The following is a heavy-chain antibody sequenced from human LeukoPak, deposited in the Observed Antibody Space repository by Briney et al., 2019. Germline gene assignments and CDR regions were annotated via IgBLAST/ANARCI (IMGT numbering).Heavy chain of an antibody. V-gene: IGHV3-23*01. CDR3: AKDSYYDFWSGSIDY. D-gene: IGHD3-3*01. CDR1: GFTFSSYA. Sequence: GGSLRLSCAVSGFTFSSYAMSWVRQAPGKGLEWVSAISGSGGSTYYADSVKGRFTISRDNSKNTLYLQMNSLRAEDTAVYYCAKDSYYDFWSGSIDYWGQGTLVTVSS. CDR2: ISGSGGST. J-gene: IGHJ4*02.